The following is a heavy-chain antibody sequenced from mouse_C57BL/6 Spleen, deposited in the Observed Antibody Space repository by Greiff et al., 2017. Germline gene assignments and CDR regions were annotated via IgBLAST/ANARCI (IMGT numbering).Heavy chain of an antibody. CDR3: TGHYYYGSSLFAY. Sequence: EVKVEESGGGLVQPGGSMKLSCVASGFTFSNYWMNWVRQSPEKGLEWVAQIRLKSDNYATHYAESVKGRFTISRDDSKSSVYLQMNNLRAEDTGIDYCTGHYYYGSSLFAYWGQGTLVTVSA. J-gene: IGHJ3*01. D-gene: IGHD1-1*01. CDR2: IRLKSDNYAT. CDR1: GFTFSNYW. V-gene: IGHV6-3*01.